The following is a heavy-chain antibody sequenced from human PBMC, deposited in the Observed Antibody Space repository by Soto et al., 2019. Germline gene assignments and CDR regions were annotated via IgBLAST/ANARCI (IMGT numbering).Heavy chain of an antibody. CDR3: ARSGDNYNRLDY. J-gene: IGHJ4*02. D-gene: IGHD1-1*01. V-gene: IGHV3-9*01. Sequence: LRLSCAASGFTFDDYAMHWVRQAPGKGLEWVSGISSNSGTFSRYADSVKGRFSISRDNTKNLLYLQMNSLRAEDTAVYYCARSGDNYNRLDYWGQGTPVTVSS. CDR2: ISSNSGTFS. CDR1: GFTFDDYA.